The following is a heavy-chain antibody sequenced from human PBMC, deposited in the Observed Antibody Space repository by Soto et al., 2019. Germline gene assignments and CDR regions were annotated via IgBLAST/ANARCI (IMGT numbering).Heavy chain of an antibody. CDR2: ISTYNGDT. CDR3: ARGGGNSLSYFEY. CDR1: GYTFTSYG. J-gene: IGHJ4*02. D-gene: IGHD2-21*02. Sequence: QVQLVQSGAEVKKPGASVKVSCKASGYTFTSYGISWVRQAPGQGLEWMGWISTYNGDTKYAQRLQGRVTMTTDTSASTACMELRNLRSEDSAVYYCARGGGNSLSYFEYWGQATLVTVSS. V-gene: IGHV1-18*01.